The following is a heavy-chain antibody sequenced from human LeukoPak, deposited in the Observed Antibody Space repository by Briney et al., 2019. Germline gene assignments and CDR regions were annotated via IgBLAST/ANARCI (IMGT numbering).Heavy chain of an antibody. Sequence: SETLSLTCSVSGGSISSGSYYWGWIRQPPGKGLEWIGSIYYSGNTYYNASLKSQVSISIDTSKNQLSLKLTSVTAADTAVYYCARQTGSGLFILPGGQGTLVTVSS. CDR1: GGSISSGSYY. J-gene: IGHJ4*02. D-gene: IGHD3/OR15-3a*01. CDR2: IYYSGNT. CDR3: ARQTGSGLFILP. V-gene: IGHV4-39*01.